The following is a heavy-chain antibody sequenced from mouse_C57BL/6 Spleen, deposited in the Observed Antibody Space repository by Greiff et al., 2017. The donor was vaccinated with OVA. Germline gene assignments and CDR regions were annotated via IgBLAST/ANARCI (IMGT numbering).Heavy chain of an antibody. Sequence: EVQRVESGGGLVQPGGSLKLSCAASGFTFSDYYMYWVRQTPEKRLEWVAYISNGGGSTYYPDTVKGRFTISRDNAKNTLYLQMSRLKSEDTAMYYCARHGSSYVGYFDVWGTGTTVTVSS. CDR3: ARHGSSYVGYFDV. J-gene: IGHJ1*03. CDR2: ISNGGGST. D-gene: IGHD1-1*01. CDR1: GFTFSDYY. V-gene: IGHV5-12*01.